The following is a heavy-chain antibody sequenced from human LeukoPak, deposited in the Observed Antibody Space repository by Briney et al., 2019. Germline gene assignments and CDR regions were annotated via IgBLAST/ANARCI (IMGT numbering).Heavy chain of an antibody. CDR1: GFSFEDFG. CDR2: IAWNGGTT. J-gene: IGHJ4*02. CDR3: ARSIVTGYFSPLDF. Sequence: GGSLRLSCIASGFSFEDFGMGWVRQVPGKGLEWVSGIAWNGGTTGYADSVKGRFTVSRDNGQNSLYLQMGSLRAEDTALYYCARSIVTGYFSPLDFWGQGTLVTVSS. D-gene: IGHD3-9*01. V-gene: IGHV3-20*04.